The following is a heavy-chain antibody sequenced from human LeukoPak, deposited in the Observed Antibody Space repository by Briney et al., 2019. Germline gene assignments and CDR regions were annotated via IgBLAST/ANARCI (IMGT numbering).Heavy chain of an antibody. V-gene: IGHV3-21*01. Sequence: PGGSLRLSCGASGFTFSSYSMTWVRQAPGKGLEWVSSISSSSSYIYYADSVKGRFTISRDNAKNSLYLQMNSLRAEDTAVYYCARASRVHLDYWGQGTLVTVSS. J-gene: IGHJ4*02. CDR1: GFTFSSYS. CDR3: ARASRVHLDY. CDR2: ISSSSSYI. D-gene: IGHD3-10*01.